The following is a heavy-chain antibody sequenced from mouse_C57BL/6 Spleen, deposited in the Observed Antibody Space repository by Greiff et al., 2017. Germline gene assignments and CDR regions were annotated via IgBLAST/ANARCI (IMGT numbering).Heavy chain of an antibody. CDR1: GYSITSGYY. CDR3: ASEAWIYYYGSSPAWFAY. Sequence: EVQLQESGPGLVKPSQSLSLTCSVTGYSITSGYYWNWIRQFPGNKLEWMGYISYDGSNHYNPSLTNRISITRDTSKNQFFLKLNSVTTEDTATYYCASEAWIYYYGSSPAWFAYWGQGTLVTVSA. V-gene: IGHV3-6*01. D-gene: IGHD1-1*01. CDR2: ISYDGSN. J-gene: IGHJ3*01.